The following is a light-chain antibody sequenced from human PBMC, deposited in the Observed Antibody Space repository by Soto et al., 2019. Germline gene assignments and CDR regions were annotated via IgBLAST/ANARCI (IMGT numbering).Light chain of an antibody. V-gene: IGLV3-21*02. J-gene: IGLJ1*01. CDR1: NIGSKG. CDR2: DDS. CDR3: QVWDSSSDLDV. Sequence: SYELTQPPSVSVAPGQTARITCGGNNIGSKGVHWYQQKTGQAPVLVVYDDSDRPSGIPERFSGSNSGNTATLTISGVEAGDEADYYCQVWDSSSDLDVFGTGTKVTVL.